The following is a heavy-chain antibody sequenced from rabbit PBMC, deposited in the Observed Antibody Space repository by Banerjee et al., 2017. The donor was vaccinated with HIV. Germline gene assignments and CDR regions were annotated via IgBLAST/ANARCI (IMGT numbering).Heavy chain of an antibody. CDR1: GFTISSYG. CDR2: IDTGRYSA. Sequence: QEQLKETGGGLLQPGGSLTLSCKASGFTISSYGVTWVRQAPGKGLEWIGCIDTGRYSADYASWVNGRFTISKTSSTTVALQMTSLTDADTATYFCARAPYIDIVGAANAYYFDLWGPGTLVTVS. J-gene: IGHJ4*01. CDR3: ARAPYIDIVGAANAYYFDL. V-gene: IGHV1S39*01. D-gene: IGHD1-1*01.